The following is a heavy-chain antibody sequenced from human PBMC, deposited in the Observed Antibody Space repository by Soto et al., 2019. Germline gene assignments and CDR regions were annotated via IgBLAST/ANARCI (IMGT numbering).Heavy chain of an antibody. CDR3: AHSHPGYCSSGRSCLHYFDY. J-gene: IGHJ4*02. CDR1: GFSLSTSGVG. CDR2: IYWNDDQ. V-gene: IGHV2-5*01. Sequence: SGPTLVNPTQTLTLTCTFSGFSLSTSGVGVGWIRQPPGKALEWLALIYWNDDQRYSPSLQSRLAITKDTSKNQVVLTMTTMDPMDTATYYCAHSHPGYCSSGRSCLHYFDYWGPGTLVTVSS. D-gene: IGHD2-15*01.